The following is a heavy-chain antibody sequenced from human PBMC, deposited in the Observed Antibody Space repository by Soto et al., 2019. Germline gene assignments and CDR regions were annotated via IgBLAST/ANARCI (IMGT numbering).Heavy chain of an antibody. CDR2: IYYSGST. J-gene: IGHJ4*02. CDR1: GGSISSYY. CDR3: ARGGRVDYDILTGYYRYPRPFDY. V-gene: IGHV4-59*01. Sequence: PSETLSLTCTVSGGSISSYYWSWIRQPPGKGLEWIGYIYYSGSTNYNPSLKSRVTISVDTSKNQFSLKLSSVTAADTAVYYCARGGRVDYDILTGYYRYPRPFDYWGQGTMVTVYS. D-gene: IGHD3-9*01.